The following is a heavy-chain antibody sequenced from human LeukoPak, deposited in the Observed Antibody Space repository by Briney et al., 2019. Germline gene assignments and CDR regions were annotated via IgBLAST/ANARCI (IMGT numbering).Heavy chain of an antibody. J-gene: IGHJ4*02. D-gene: IGHD6-19*01. CDR3: AKGFYVAGNYYFDY. CDR2: IWFDGTNK. CDR1: GFTFSSHG. Sequence: PGKSLRLSCAASGFTFSSHGMHWVRQVPGKGLEWVATIWFDGTNKYYADSVKGRFTISGDNSKNTLYLQMNSLRAEDTAVYYCAKGFYVAGNYYFDYWGQGTLVTVSS. V-gene: IGHV3-33*06.